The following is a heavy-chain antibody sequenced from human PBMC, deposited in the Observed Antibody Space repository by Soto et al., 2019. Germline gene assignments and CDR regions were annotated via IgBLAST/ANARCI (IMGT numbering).Heavy chain of an antibody. CDR3: ARLSGSYHQFDY. CDR2: IYYSGST. J-gene: IGHJ4*02. V-gene: IGHV4-61*01. D-gene: IGHD1-26*01. CDR1: GGSVSSGSYY. Sequence: QVQLQESGPGLVKPSETLSLTCTVSGGSVSSGSYYWSWIRQPPGKGLEWIGYIYYSGSTNYNPSLKRRVTISVDTSKNQFSLKLSSVTAADTAVYYCARLSGSYHQFDYWGQGTLVTVSS.